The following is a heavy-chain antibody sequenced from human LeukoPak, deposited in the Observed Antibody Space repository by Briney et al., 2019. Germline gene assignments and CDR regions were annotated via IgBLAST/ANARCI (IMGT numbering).Heavy chain of an antibody. CDR3: ARGEDFDWFFGFDP. CDR1: GFTFTNYW. Sequence: GGSLRLSCAASGFTFTNYWMSWVRQAPGKGLEWVSSISSSSSYIYYADSVKGRFTISRDNAKNSLYLQMNSLRAEDTAVYYCARGEDFDWFFGFDPWGQGTLVTVSS. V-gene: IGHV3-21*01. J-gene: IGHJ5*02. D-gene: IGHD3-9*01. CDR2: ISSSSSYI.